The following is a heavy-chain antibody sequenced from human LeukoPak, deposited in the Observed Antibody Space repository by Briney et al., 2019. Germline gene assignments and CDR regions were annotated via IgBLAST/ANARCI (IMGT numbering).Heavy chain of an antibody. D-gene: IGHD6-19*01. V-gene: IGHV3-23*01. CDR1: GFTFSSYA. CDR2: ISGSGAST. CDR3: AKRVAGTAYWFDP. Sequence: GGSLRLSCAASGFTFSSYAMSWVRQAPGQGLEWVSAISGSGASTYYADSVEGRFPISRDNSKSTLYLQMNSLRAEDTAVYYCAKRVAGTAYWFDPWGQGTLVTVSS. J-gene: IGHJ5*02.